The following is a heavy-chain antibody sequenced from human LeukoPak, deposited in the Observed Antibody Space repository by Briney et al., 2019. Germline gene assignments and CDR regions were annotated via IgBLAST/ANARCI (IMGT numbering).Heavy chain of an antibody. CDR3: ATIAARPLAYYYYMDV. D-gene: IGHD6-6*01. CDR2: ISYDGSNK. V-gene: IGHV3-30-3*01. Sequence: GGSLRLSCAASGFTFSSYAMSWVRQAPGKGLEWVAVISYDGSNKYYADSVKGRFTISRDNSKNALYLQMNSLRAEDTAVYYCATIAARPLAYYYYMDVWGKGTTVTVSS. J-gene: IGHJ6*03. CDR1: GFTFSSYA.